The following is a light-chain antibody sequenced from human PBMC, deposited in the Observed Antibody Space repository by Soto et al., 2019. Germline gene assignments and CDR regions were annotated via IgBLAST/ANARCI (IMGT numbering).Light chain of an antibody. V-gene: IGKV1-39*01. CDR1: QSTSSY. Sequence: ISLTQTPPTLSVSLGDTVPMTCRASQSTSSYLAWYQQKPGKAPKLLIYAASSLQSGVPSRFSGSGSGTDFTLTISSLQPEDFATYYCQQSYSTPFTFGQGTRVEIK. CDR3: QQSYSTPFT. J-gene: IGKJ5*01. CDR2: AAS.